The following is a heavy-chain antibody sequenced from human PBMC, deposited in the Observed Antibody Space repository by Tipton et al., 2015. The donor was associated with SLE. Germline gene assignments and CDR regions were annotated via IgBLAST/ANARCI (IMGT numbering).Heavy chain of an antibody. Sequence: TLSLTCTVSGYSMSNAYYWGWIRQPPGKGLEWIGSIYHSGSTNYNPSLKSRITISVDTSKNQFSLKLTSVTAADSAVYYCARDRVLFDFWGQGTLVTVSS. J-gene: IGHJ4*02. D-gene: IGHD4/OR15-4a*01. CDR1: GYSMSNAYY. V-gene: IGHV4-38-2*02. CDR3: ARDRVLFDF. CDR2: IYHSGST.